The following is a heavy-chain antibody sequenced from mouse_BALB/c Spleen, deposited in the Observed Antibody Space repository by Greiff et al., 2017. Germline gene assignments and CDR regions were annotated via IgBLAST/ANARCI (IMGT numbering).Heavy chain of an antibody. CDR1: GYTFTSYW. D-gene: IGHD2-14*01. V-gene: IGHV1-87*01. CDR2: IYPGDGDT. Sequence: VMLVESGAELARPGASVKLSCKASGYTFTSYWMQWVKQRPGQGLEWIGAIYPGDGDTRYTQKFKGKATLTADNSSSTAYMQLSSLASEDSAVYYCARRDYRYPHYYAMDYWGQGTSVTVSS. J-gene: IGHJ4*01. CDR3: ARRDYRYPHYYAMDY.